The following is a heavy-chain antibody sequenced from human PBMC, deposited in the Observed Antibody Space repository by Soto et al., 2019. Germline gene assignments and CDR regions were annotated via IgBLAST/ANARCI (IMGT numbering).Heavy chain of an antibody. CDR2: IGNRGIGI. V-gene: IGHV3-11*01. J-gene: IGHJ5*02. Sequence: QVQLVESGGGLVKPGGSLRLSCAASGFTFGDYYMTWIRQAPGKGLEWVSFIGNRGIGIYYAYSVKGRFTIFRDNAKNSLYLQMNSLRAEDTAMYYCARDLRAVGMASRFDPWGQGTLVTVSS. D-gene: IGHD6-13*01. CDR1: GFTFGDYY. CDR3: ARDLRAVGMASRFDP.